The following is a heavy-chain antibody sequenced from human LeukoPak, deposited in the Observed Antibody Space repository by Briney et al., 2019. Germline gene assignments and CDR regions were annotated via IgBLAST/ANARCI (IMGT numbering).Heavy chain of an antibody. CDR1: GGSISSSSYY. D-gene: IGHD1-26*01. Sequence: SETLSLTCTVSGGSISSSSYYWGWIRQPPGKGLEWIGSIYYSGSTYYNPSLKSRVTISVDTSKNQFSLKLSSVTAADTAVYYCAGDQGGSAHRHAFDIWGQGTLVTVSS. V-gene: IGHV4-39*02. J-gene: IGHJ3*02. CDR2: IYYSGST. CDR3: AGDQGGSAHRHAFDI.